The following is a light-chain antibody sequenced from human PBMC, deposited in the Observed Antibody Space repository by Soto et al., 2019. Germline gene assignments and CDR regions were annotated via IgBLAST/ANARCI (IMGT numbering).Light chain of an antibody. CDR1: QNVYTN. Sequence: EVVLTQSPATLYLSPGERATLSCRATQNVYTNLAWYQQKPGQAPKLLISDASNMATAIPARFSGSGSGTVFTLTISPLEHEDVAVYFCQPGGGRRPFGGGTRVEIK. J-gene: IGKJ4*01. CDR3: QPGGGRRP. CDR2: DAS. V-gene: IGKV3-11*01.